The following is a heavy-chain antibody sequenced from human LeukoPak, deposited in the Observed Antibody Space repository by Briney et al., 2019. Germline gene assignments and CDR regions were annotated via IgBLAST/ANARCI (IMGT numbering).Heavy chain of an antibody. V-gene: IGHV3-73*01. CDR3: TRPLYYDSNGYPS. CDR2: IRSKANSYAT. Sequence: GGSLRLSCAASGFTFSGSAMHWVRQASGKGLEWVGRIRSKANSYATAYAASVKGRFTISRDDSKNTAYLQMNSLKTEDTAVYYCTRPLYYDSNGYPSWGQGTLVTVSS. D-gene: IGHD3-22*01. J-gene: IGHJ5*02. CDR1: GFTFSGSA.